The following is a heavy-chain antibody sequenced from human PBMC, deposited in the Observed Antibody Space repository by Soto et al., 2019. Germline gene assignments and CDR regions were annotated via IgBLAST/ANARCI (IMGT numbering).Heavy chain of an antibody. CDR1: GYTFTGYY. V-gene: IGHV1-2*02. Sequence: QVQLVQSGAEVKKPGASVKVSCKASGYTFTGYYMHWVRQAPGQGLAWMGWINPNSGGTNYAQKFQGRVTMTRDPSISTAYMELSRLRSDDTAVYYCARFFVESGYYYYYGMDVWGQGTTVTVSS. D-gene: IGHD1-26*01. CDR3: ARFFVESGYYYYYGMDV. J-gene: IGHJ6*02. CDR2: INPNSGGT.